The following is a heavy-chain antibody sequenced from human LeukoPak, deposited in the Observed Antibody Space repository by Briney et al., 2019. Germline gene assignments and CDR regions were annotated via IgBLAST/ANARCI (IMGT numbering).Heavy chain of an antibody. Sequence: SETLSLTCTVSGGSISSSIYYWGWIRQPPGKGLEWIGSTYYSGSIYYNPSLKSRVTISVDTSKNQFSLKLSSVTAADTAVYYCARGGGGDSFIDFWDQGTLVTVSS. J-gene: IGHJ4*02. CDR3: ARGGGGDSFIDF. D-gene: IGHD2-21*02. CDR2: TYYSGSI. CDR1: GGSISSSIYY. V-gene: IGHV4-39*07.